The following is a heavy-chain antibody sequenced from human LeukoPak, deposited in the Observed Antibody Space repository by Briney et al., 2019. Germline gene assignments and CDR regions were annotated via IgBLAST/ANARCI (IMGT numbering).Heavy chain of an antibody. CDR1: GGSISSSSYY. Sequence: SETLSLTCTVSGGSISSSSYYWGWIRQPPGKGLEWIGSIYYSGSTYYNPSLKSRVTISVDTSKSQFPLKLSSVTAADTAVYYCARVPTREIGPSWFLWFDPWGQGTLVTVSS. D-gene: IGHD3-22*01. CDR2: IYYSGST. J-gene: IGHJ5*02. V-gene: IGHV4-39*06. CDR3: ARVPTREIGPSWFLWFDP.